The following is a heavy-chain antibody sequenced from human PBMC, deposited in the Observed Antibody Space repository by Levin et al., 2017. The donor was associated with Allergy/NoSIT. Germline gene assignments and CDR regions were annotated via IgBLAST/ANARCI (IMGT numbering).Heavy chain of an antibody. CDR1: GFTFSSYA. V-gene: IGHV3-23*01. CDR3: AKGASRPVFRVTIQH. CDR2: ISGSGGST. Sequence: GESLKISCAASGFTFSSYAMSWVRQAPGKGLEWVSAISGSGGSTYYADSVKGRFTISRDNSKNTLYLQMNSLRAEDTAVYYCAKGASRPVFRVTIQHWGQGTLVTVSS. J-gene: IGHJ1*01. D-gene: IGHD3-10*01.